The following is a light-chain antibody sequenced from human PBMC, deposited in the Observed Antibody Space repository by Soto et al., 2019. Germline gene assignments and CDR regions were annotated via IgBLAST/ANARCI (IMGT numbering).Light chain of an antibody. CDR3: CSYAGTVAYV. CDR1: SSDVGGCNY. Sequence: QSVLTQPASVSGSPGQSLTISCTGTSSDVGGCNYVSWYQQHPGKAPKLIIYDVSTRPSGISNRFSGSKSGDTASLTISGLQAEDEADYFCCSYAGTVAYVFGTGTKVTV. V-gene: IGLV2-14*01. CDR2: DVS. J-gene: IGLJ1*01.